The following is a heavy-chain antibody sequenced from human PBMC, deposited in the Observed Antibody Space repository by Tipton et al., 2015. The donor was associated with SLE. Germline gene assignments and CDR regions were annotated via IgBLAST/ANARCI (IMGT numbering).Heavy chain of an antibody. J-gene: IGHJ3*02. CDR2: IKQDGSEK. CDR3: ARDRGSSGTLGAFGI. Sequence: SLRLSCAASGFNFSSYWMSWVRQAPGKGLEWVANIKQDGSEKNYVDSVKGRFTVSRDNAKNSVYLQMNSLRADDTAVYYCARDRGSSGTLGAFGIWGQGTMVTVSS. V-gene: IGHV3-7*01. D-gene: IGHD3-22*01. CDR1: GFNFSSYW.